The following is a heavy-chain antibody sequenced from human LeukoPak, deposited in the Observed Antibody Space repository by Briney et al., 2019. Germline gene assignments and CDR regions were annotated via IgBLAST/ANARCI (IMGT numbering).Heavy chain of an antibody. V-gene: IGHV3-30*18. CDR1: GFTFSSYG. J-gene: IGHJ6*02. CDR3: AKDQPDANVDTAIYYYGMDV. D-gene: IGHD5-18*01. CDR2: ISYDGSNK. Sequence: GGSLRLSCAASGFTFSSYGMHWVRQAPGKGLEWVAVISYDGSNKYYADSVKGRFTISRDNSKNTLYLQMNSLRAEDTAVYYCAKDQPDANVDTAIYYYGMDVWGQGTTVTVSS.